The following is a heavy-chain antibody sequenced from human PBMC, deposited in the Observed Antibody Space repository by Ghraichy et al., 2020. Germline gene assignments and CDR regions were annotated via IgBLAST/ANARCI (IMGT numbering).Heavy chain of an antibody. J-gene: IGHJ6*02. D-gene: IGHD6-19*01. Sequence: SETLSLTCTVSGGSISSSSYYWGWIRQPPGKGLEWIGSIYYSGSTYYNPSLKSRVTISVDTSKNQFSLKLSSVTAADTAVYYCARVNSSGWYYYYYGMDVWGQGTTVTVSS. CDR3: ARVNSSGWYYYYYGMDV. CDR2: IYYSGST. V-gene: IGHV4-39*01. CDR1: GGSISSSSYY.